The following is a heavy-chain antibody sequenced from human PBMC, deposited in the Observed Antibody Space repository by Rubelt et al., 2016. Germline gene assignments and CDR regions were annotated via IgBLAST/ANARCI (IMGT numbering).Heavy chain of an antibody. CDR3: AKDSLVATMSVVGIYFQH. J-gene: IGHJ1*01. V-gene: IGHV3-48*04. Sequence: EVQLEESGGGLVQPGGSLRLSCAASGFTFSSYAMSWVRQAPGKGLEWVSYISSSSSYTNYADSVKGRFTISRDNAKNSLYLQMNSLRAEDTAVYYCAKDSLVATMSVVGIYFQHWGQGTLVTVSS. CDR2: ISSSSSYT. D-gene: IGHD5-12*01. CDR1: GFTFSSYA.